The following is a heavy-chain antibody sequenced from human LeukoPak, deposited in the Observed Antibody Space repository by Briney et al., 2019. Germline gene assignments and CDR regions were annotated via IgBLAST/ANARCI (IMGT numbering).Heavy chain of an antibody. D-gene: IGHD3-22*01. CDR1: GFTFSSYT. CDR2: ISSSSSAI. V-gene: IGHV3-48*01. CDR3: ARDAYYDSSSFDAFDI. Sequence: GGSLRLSCAASGFTFSSYTMNWVRQAPGKGLEWVSSISSSSSAIYYAASVKGRFTISRDNSKNTLYLQMNSLRAEDTAVYYCARDAYYDSSSFDAFDIWGQGTMVTVSS. J-gene: IGHJ3*02.